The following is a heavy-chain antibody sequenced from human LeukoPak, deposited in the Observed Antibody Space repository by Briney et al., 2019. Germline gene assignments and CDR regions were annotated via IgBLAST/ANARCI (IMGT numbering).Heavy chain of an antibody. Sequence: GGSLRLSCAASGFTFRNYAMNWVRQAPGKGLEWVSSVAGSSGDTYYADSVKGRFTISRDNSKNTLYLQMNSLRAEDMALYYCAKAAYGDYVNWFDPWGQGTLVTVSS. CDR1: GFTFRNYA. CDR2: VAGSSGDT. D-gene: IGHD4-17*01. CDR3: AKAAYGDYVNWFDP. J-gene: IGHJ5*02. V-gene: IGHV3-23*01.